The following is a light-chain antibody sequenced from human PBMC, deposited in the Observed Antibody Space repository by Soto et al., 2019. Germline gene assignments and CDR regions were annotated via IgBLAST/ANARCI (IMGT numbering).Light chain of an antibody. CDR3: SSYTSSSPCV. CDR1: SSDVGGYNY. V-gene: IGLV2-14*01. J-gene: IGLJ1*01. Sequence: QSALTQPASVSGSPGQSITISCTGTSSDVGGYNYVSWYQQHPRKAPKLMIYDVSNRPSGVSNRFSGSKSGNTASLTISGLQAEDEADYYCSSYTSSSPCVFGTGTKLTVL. CDR2: DVS.